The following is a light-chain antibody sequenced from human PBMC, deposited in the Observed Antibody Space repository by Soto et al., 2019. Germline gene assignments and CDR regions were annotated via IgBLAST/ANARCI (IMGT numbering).Light chain of an antibody. V-gene: IGKV3-11*01. J-gene: IGKJ4*01. Sequence: EIVLTQSPATRSLSPGERATLSCRASQSVSSYLAWYQQKPGQAPRLLIYDASSRATGIPARFSGSGSGTDFSLTISSLEPEDFAVYYCQQRSNWPPDFGGGTKVEIK. CDR3: QQRSNWPPD. CDR1: QSVSSY. CDR2: DAS.